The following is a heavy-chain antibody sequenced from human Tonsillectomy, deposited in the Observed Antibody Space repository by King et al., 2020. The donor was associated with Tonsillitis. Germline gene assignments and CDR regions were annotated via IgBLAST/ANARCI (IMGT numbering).Heavy chain of an antibody. V-gene: IGHV2-26*01. CDR2: IFSNDEK. CDR1: GFSLSNARMS. D-gene: IGHD4-17*01. CDR3: ARVTTVTKSYYYYGMDV. J-gene: IGHJ6*02. Sequence: TLKESGPVLVKPTETLTLTCTVSGFSLSNARMSVSWIRQPPGKALEWLAHIFSNDEKSYSTSLKSRLTISKDTSKSQGVLTMTNMDPVDTATYYCARVTTVTKSYYYYGMDVWGQGTTVTVSS.